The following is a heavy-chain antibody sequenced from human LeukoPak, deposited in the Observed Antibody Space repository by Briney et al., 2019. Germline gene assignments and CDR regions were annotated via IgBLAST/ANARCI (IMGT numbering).Heavy chain of an antibody. Sequence: SETLSLTCTVSGGSISSYYWSWIRQPAGKGLEWFGRIYTSGSTNYNPSLKSPVTMSVDTSKNQFSLKLSSVTAADTAVYYCARGPEIAARPYYFDYWGQGTLVTVSS. J-gene: IGHJ4*02. V-gene: IGHV4-4*07. D-gene: IGHD6-6*01. CDR2: IYTSGST. CDR3: ARGPEIAARPYYFDY. CDR1: GGSISSYY.